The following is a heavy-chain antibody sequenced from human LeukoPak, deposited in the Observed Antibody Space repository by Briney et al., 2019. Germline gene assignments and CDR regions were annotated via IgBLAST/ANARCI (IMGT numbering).Heavy chain of an antibody. CDR3: ARGVAAARSYYFDY. D-gene: IGHD6-13*01. Sequence: SVKVSCKASGGTFSSYAISWGRQAPGQGLEWMGRIIPIFGTANYAQKFQGRVTITTDESTSTAYMELSSLRSEDTAVYYCARGVAAARSYYFDYWGQGTLVTVSS. J-gene: IGHJ4*02. CDR2: IIPIFGTA. CDR1: GGTFSSYA. V-gene: IGHV1-69*05.